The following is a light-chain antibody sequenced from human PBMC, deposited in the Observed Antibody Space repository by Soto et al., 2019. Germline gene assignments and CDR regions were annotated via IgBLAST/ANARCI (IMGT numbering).Light chain of an antibody. J-gene: IGKJ5*01. CDR2: AAS. V-gene: IGKV1-39*01. Sequence: DIQMTQSPSSLSASVGDRVTITCRASQSISDYLNWYQQKPGKAPKLLIYAASSLQSGVPLGFSGSGSGTDFTLTISSLQPEDFATYYCQQSYSIPYTFGQGTRLEI. CDR1: QSISDY. CDR3: QQSYSIPYT.